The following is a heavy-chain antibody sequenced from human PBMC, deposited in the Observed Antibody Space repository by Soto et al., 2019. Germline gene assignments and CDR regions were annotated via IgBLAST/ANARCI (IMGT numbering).Heavy chain of an antibody. CDR2: IYSGGNT. CDR1: GFTVNSNY. Sequence: ELQLVESGGGLVQPGGSLRLSCAASGFTVNSNYMSWVRQAPGKGLEWVSIIYSGGNTDYEDSVKGRFTISRHNCENTLYLQMNNLRPEDTAMYYWARERGCRDCCDVWGRGTLVTVSS. J-gene: IGHJ2*01. V-gene: IGHV3-53*04. D-gene: IGHD2-21*01. CDR3: ARERGCRDCCDV.